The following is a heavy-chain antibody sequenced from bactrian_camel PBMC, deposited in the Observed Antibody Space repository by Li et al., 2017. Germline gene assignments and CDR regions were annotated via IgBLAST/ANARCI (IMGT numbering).Heavy chain of an antibody. CDR3: TTAVWST. CDR2: IYSDGST. Sequence: QVQLVESGGGSVQTGGSLTLSCAASGGTTSGLTIREVCMGWFRQTPDKEREAVARIYSDGSTIYGESTEGRFTISRDNAKNTVYLQMNSLKSEDTTLYYCTTAVWSTWGQGTQVTVS. V-gene: IGHV3S53*01. D-gene: IGHD1*01. J-gene: IGHJ4*01. CDR1: GGTTSGLTIREVC.